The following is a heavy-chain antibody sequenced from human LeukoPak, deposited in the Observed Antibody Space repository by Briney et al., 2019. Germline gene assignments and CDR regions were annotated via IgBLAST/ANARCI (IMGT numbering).Heavy chain of an antibody. CDR2: ISSSGSTI. CDR3: ARDRSSSSWYVFDH. D-gene: IGHD6-13*01. CDR1: GFTFSSYE. J-gene: IGHJ4*02. Sequence: PGGSLRLSCAASGFTFSSYEMNWVRQAPGKGLEWGSYISSSGSTIYYTDSVKGRFTISRDNAKKSLYLQMNSLRAEDTAVYYCARDRSSSSWYVFDHWGQGTLVTVSS. V-gene: IGHV3-48*03.